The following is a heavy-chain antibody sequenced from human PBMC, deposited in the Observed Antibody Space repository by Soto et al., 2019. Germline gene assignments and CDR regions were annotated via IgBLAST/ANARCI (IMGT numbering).Heavy chain of an antibody. J-gene: IGHJ4*02. CDR2: ISAYNGNT. V-gene: IGHV1-18*04. CDR1: GYTFTSYC. Sequence: ASVKVSCKASGYTFTSYCISWVRQAPGQGLEWMGWISAYNGNTNYAQKLQGRVTMTTDTSTSTAYMELRSLRSDDTAVYYCARAVETTVTFDYWGQGTLVTVSS. CDR3: ARAVETTVTFDY. D-gene: IGHD4-17*01.